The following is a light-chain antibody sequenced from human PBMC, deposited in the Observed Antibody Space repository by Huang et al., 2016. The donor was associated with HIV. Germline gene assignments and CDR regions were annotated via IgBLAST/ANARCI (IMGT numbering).Light chain of an antibody. J-gene: IGKJ1*01. CDR2: GAS. V-gene: IGKV3-15*01. CDR3: QQYNSWPPWT. CDR1: QSIGN. Sequence: EIVVTQSPVTLSASPGETVTLSCRASQSIGNLAWYQQKPGQAPRLLIYGASTRVIGIRDRFSGSGSGTEFTLTISSLQSEDFAVYFCQQYNSWPPWTFGQGTKVDIK.